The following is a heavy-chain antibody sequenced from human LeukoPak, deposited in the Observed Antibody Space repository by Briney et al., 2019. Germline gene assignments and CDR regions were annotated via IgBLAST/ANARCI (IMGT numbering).Heavy chain of an antibody. CDR3: ASIAVAGPASHDY. V-gene: IGHV3-74*01. Sequence: GGSLRLSCAASGFTFSSYWMHWVRQAPGKGLVWVSRINSDGSSTSYADSVKGRFTISRDNAKNSLYLQMNSLRAEDTAVYYCASIAVAGPASHDYWGQGTLVTVSS. D-gene: IGHD6-19*01. CDR1: GFTFSSYW. J-gene: IGHJ4*02. CDR2: INSDGSST.